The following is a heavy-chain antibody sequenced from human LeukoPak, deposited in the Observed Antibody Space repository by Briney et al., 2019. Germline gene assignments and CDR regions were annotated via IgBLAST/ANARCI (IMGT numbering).Heavy chain of an antibody. Sequence: PTASVKVSCKASGYTFPNYALHWVRQAPGQSLEWMGWINPGNGHTKYSQDFQDRVTITRDTSASTAYLEMSSLRSEDMAVYYCARDAIQAGAHYDYFYYMDVWGKGTSVTVSS. CDR1: GYTFPNYA. V-gene: IGHV1-3*03. J-gene: IGHJ6*03. CDR2: INPGNGHT. D-gene: IGHD2-2*01. CDR3: ARDAIQAGAHYDYFYYMDV.